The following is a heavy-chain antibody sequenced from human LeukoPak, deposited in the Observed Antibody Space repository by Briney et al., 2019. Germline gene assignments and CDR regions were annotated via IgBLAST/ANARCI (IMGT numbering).Heavy chain of an antibody. CDR2: IYYSGST. D-gene: IGHD3-22*01. V-gene: IGHV4-39*01. CDR3: ARSGRPDSSGYYDY. CDR1: GGSIRNSSFY. J-gene: IGHJ4*02. Sequence: PSETLSLTCAVSGGSIRNSSFYWGWIRQPPGKGLEWIGSIYYSGSTYYNPSLKSRVTISVDTSKNQFSLKLSSVTAADTAIYYCARSGRPDSSGYYDYWGREPWSPSPQ.